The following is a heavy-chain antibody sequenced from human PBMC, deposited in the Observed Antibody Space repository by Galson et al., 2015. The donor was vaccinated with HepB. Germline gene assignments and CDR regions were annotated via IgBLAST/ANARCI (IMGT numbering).Heavy chain of an antibody. CDR3: VKDVGRDLFGPGA. V-gene: IGHV3-23*01. CDR1: GFTFRIYG. J-gene: IGHJ5*02. D-gene: IGHD3-10*01. CDR2: IDGSGDRT. Sequence: SLRLSCAASGFTFRIYGMSWVRQAPGKGLEWVSGIDGSGDRTESAESVQGRFIVARDNSKNTLYLQISGLRVEDTAKYYCVKDVGRDLFGPGAWGQGTLVTVSS.